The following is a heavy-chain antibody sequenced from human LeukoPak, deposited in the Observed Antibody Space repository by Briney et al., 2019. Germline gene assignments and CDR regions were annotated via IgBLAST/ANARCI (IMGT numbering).Heavy chain of an antibody. V-gene: IGHV3-48*04. CDR2: ISRRSTTI. Sequence: GGSLRLSCAGSGFTFSSHNMNWVRQAPGKGLEWVSYISRRSTTIYYADSVKGRFTISRDDAKNSVYLQMNSPRAEDTAVYYCAMSFDYWGQGTLVTVSS. J-gene: IGHJ4*02. CDR1: GFTFSSHN. CDR3: AMSFDY.